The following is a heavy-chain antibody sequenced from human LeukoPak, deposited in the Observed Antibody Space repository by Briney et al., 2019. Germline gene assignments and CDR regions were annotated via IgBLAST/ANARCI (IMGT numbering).Heavy chain of an antibody. CDR3: ARDRGSGSTGAFDT. V-gene: IGHV3-21*01. J-gene: IGHJ3*02. CDR2: ISSSSSYI. CDR1: GFTFSSYS. D-gene: IGHD1-26*01. Sequence: GGSLRLSCAASGFTFSSYSMNWVRQAPGKGLEWVSSISSSSSYIYRADSVKGRFTISRDNAKNSLYLQMNSLRAEDTAVYYCARDRGSGSTGAFDTWGQGTMVTVSS.